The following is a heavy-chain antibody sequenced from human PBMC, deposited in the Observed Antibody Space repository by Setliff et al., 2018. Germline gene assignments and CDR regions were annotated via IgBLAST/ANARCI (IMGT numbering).Heavy chain of an antibody. CDR3: ARSLGSGSYYNSRPFYSDY. CDR2: IDPSGNT. J-gene: IGHJ4*02. Sequence: LSLTCTVSGGSISSGSNYWSWIRQPAGRGLEWIGHIDPSGNTNYHPSLKSRVTISGDTSKNQFSLKLTSVTAADTAVYFCARSLGSGSYYNSRPFYSDYWGQGTLVPSPQ. V-gene: IGHV4-61*09. D-gene: IGHD3-10*01. CDR1: GGSISSGSNY.